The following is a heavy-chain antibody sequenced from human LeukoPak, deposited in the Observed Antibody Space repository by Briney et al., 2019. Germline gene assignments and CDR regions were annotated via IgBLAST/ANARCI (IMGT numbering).Heavy chain of an antibody. CDR3: AREGGSQLHFDY. D-gene: IGHD1-26*01. CDR2: IYHSGST. V-gene: IGHV4-39*07. Sequence: SETLSLTCTVSGFSISNSSYYWGWLRQPPGKGLEWIGCIYHSGSTYYNPSLKSRVTISVDTSKNQFSLKLSSVTAADTAVYYCAREGGSQLHFDYWGQGTLVTVSS. J-gene: IGHJ4*02. CDR1: GFSISNSSYY.